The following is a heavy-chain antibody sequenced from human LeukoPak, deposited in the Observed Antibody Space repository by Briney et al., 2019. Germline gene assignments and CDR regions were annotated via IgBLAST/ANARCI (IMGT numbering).Heavy chain of an antibody. V-gene: IGHV3-23*01. D-gene: IGHD2-2*01. J-gene: IGHJ4*02. CDR3: AKVVVVPADKRGTFDY. CDR2: ISGSGGST. CDR1: GFTFSSYA. Sequence: GGSLRLSCAASGFTFSSYAMSWVRQAPGKGLEWVSAISGSGGSTYYADSVKGRFTISSDNSKNTLYLQMNSLRAEDTAVYYCAKVVVVPADKRGTFDYWGQGTLVTVSS.